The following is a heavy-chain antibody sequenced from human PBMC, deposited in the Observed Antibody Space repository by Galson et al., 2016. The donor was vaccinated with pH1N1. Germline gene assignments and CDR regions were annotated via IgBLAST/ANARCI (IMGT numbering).Heavy chain of an antibody. Sequence: SLRLSCAASGFSFKTYEMHWVRQAPGKGLEWVSYIIGSGSTTNYADSVRGRFTISRDNAKNSVFLQMDSLRAEDTAIYYCVREIRDDYNYGNFDYWGQGTLVTVSS. CDR2: IIGSGSTT. D-gene: IGHD5-24*01. J-gene: IGHJ4*02. CDR1: GFSFKTYE. V-gene: IGHV3-48*03. CDR3: VREIRDDYNYGNFDY.